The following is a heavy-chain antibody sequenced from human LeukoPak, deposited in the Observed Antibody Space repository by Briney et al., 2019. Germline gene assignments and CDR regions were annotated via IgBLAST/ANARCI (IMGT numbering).Heavy chain of an antibody. J-gene: IGHJ4*02. CDR1: GYTFTSYY. CDR2: INPSGGST. CDR3: ARGVFGVVTARRYFDY. V-gene: IGHV1-46*01. Sequence: ASVKVSCKASGYTFTSYYMHWVRQAPGQGLEWMGIINPSGGSTGYAQKFQGRVTMTRDTSTSTVYMELSSLRSEDTAVYYCARGVFGVVTARRYFDYWGQGTLVTVSS. D-gene: IGHD3-3*01.